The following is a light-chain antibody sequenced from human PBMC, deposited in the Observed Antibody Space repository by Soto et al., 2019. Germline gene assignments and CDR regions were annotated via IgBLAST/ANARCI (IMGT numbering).Light chain of an antibody. CDR3: QEYNSYPWT. CDR2: GAS. Sequence: DIQMTQSPSTLSASVGDRVTITCRASQNIDRWLAWYQQKPGKAPNLLIYGASNLESGVPSRFSGSGSGTEFTLTISSLRPDDCATYYCQEYNSYPWTFGQGTEVEIK. CDR1: QNIDRW. V-gene: IGKV1-5*03. J-gene: IGKJ1*01.